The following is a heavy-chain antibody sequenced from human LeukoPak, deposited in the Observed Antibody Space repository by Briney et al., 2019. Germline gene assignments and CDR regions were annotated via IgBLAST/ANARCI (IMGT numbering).Heavy chain of an antibody. D-gene: IGHD6-13*01. Sequence: VASVKVSCKASGYTFASYGISWVRQAPGQGLEWMGWISAYNGNTNYAQKLQGRVTMTTDTSTSTAYMELRSLRSDDTAVYYCARAIAAAGTIYYYYMDVWGKGTTVTVSS. CDR2: ISAYNGNT. J-gene: IGHJ6*03. CDR3: ARAIAAAGTIYYYYMDV. CDR1: GYTFASYG. V-gene: IGHV1-18*01.